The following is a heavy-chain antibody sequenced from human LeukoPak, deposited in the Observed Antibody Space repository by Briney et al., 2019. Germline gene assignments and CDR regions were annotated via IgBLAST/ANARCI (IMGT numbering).Heavy chain of an antibody. CDR1: GFTFSSYS. D-gene: IGHD6-19*01. CDR3: AKYLGQWLVYFDY. CDR2: ISGSGGST. J-gene: IGHJ4*02. V-gene: IGHV3-23*01. Sequence: PGGSLRLSCAASGFTFSSYSMNWVRQAPGKGLEWVSAISGSGGSTYYADSVKGRFTISGDNSKNTLYLQMNTLRAEDTAVYYCAKYLGQWLVYFDYWGQGTLVTVSS.